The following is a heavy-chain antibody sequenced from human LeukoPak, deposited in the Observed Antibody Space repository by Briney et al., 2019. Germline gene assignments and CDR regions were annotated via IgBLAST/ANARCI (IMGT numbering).Heavy chain of an antibody. V-gene: IGHV3-23*01. D-gene: IGHD3-10*01. CDR2: ISGGGGYT. CDR1: GFTFSSYA. CDR3: AKGAFERFGEPSDY. J-gene: IGHJ4*02. Sequence: GGSLRLSCAASGFTFSSYAMHWVRQAPGKGLEWVSCISGGGGYTYYADSVKGRFTISRDNSKNTLYLQMNSLRAEDTAVYYCAKGAFERFGEPSDYWGQGTLVTVSS.